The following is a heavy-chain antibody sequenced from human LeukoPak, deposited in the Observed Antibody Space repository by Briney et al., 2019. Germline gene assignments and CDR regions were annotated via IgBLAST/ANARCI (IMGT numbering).Heavy chain of an antibody. V-gene: IGHV1-46*01. Sequence: ASVKVSCKASGYTFTSYYMHWVRQAPGQGLEWMGIINPSGGSTNYAQKFQGRVTMTRDTSTSTVYMELSSLRSEDTAVYYCAREGRGGRVTGWGQGTLVTVSS. D-gene: IGHD2-15*01. CDR3: AREGRGGRVTG. CDR1: GYTFTSYY. J-gene: IGHJ4*02. CDR2: INPSGGST.